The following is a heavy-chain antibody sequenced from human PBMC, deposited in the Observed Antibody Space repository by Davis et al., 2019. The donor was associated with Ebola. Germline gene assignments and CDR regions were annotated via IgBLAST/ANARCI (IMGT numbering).Heavy chain of an antibody. J-gene: IGHJ4*02. CDR1: GFTFSRSA. D-gene: IGHD3-22*01. Sequence: GESLKISCAAPGFTFSRSAMAWVRQAPGKGLEWVSSISESGGSSYYADSVKVRFTISRDNSKNTLYLQMNSLRAEDTALYYCAKDSHYYDSSGYPDYWGQGTLVTVSS. V-gene: IGHV3-23*01. CDR2: ISESGGSS. CDR3: AKDSHYYDSSGYPDY.